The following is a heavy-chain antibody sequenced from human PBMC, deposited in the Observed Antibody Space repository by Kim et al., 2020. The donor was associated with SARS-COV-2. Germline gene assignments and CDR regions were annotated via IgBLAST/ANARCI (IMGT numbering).Heavy chain of an antibody. J-gene: IGHJ5*02. CDR2: ISGSGGST. V-gene: IGHV3-23*01. CDR3: AKAGRRDDYVWGSYRPLNWFDP. CDR1: GFTFSSYA. Sequence: GGSLRLSCAASGFTFSSYAMSWVRQAPGKGLEWVSAISGSGGSTYYADSVKGRFTISRDNSKNTLYLQMNSLRAEDTAVYYCAKAGRRDDYVWGSYRPLNWFDPWGQGTLVTVSS. D-gene: IGHD3-16*02.